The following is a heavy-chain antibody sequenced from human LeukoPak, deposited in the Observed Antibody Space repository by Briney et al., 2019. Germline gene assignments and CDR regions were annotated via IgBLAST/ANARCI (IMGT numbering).Heavy chain of an antibody. CDR1: GGSISSGGYY. V-gene: IGHV4-30-2*01. D-gene: IGHD4-17*01. CDR2: IYHSGST. CDR3: AREGRGGGDYVPYFDY. Sequence: SQTLSLTCTVSGGSISSGGYYWSWIRQPPGKGLEWIGYIYHSGSTYFNPSLKSRVTMSVDTSKNQFSLKLSSVTAADTAVYYCAREGRGGGDYVPYFDYWGQGTLVTVSS. J-gene: IGHJ4*02.